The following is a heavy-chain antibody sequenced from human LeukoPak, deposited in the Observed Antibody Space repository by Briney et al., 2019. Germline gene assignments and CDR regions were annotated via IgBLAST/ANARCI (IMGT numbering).Heavy chain of an antibody. D-gene: IGHD1-14*01. CDR3: ARDNPRTPNKHFQH. CDR1: GYTFTGYY. J-gene: IGHJ1*01. V-gene: IGHV1-2*06. CDR2: INPNSGGT. Sequence: ASVKVSCKASGYTFTGYYMHWVRQAPGQGLEWMVRINPNSGGTNYAQKFQGRVTMTRDTSISTAYMELSRLRSDDTAVYYCARDNPRTPNKHFQHWGQGTLVTVSS.